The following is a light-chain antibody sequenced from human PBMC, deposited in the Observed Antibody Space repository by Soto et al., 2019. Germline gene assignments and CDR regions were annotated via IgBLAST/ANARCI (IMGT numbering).Light chain of an antibody. CDR3: QQYKSSPFS. CDR2: DAS. V-gene: IGKV1-5*01. J-gene: IGKJ3*01. CDR1: QSVSSW. Sequence: DIQMTQSPSTLSASVGDRVTITCRASQSVSSWLAWYQQKPGRAPNLLIYDASSLVGGVPSRFSGSGSGTEFTLTICSLQPDGFATYYCQQYKSSPFSVGPATKVDIK.